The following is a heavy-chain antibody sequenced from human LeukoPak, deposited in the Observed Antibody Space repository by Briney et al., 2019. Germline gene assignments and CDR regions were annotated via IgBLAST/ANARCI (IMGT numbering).Heavy chain of an antibody. J-gene: IGHJ4*02. D-gene: IGHD3-22*01. CDR2: IYSGGST. Sequence: GGSLRLSCAASGFTVSSNYMSWVRQAPGKGLEWVSVIYSGGSTYYADSVKGRFTISRDNSKNTLYLQMNSLRAEDTAVYYCAGYYYDSRPPRWGQGTLVTVSS. V-gene: IGHV3-53*01. CDR1: GFTVSSNY. CDR3: AGYYYDSRPPR.